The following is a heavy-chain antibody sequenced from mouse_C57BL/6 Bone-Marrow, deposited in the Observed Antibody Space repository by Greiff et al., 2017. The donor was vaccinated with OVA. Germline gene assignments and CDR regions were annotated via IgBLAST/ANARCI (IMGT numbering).Heavy chain of an antibody. CDR2: INYDGSST. J-gene: IGHJ2*01. D-gene: IGHD1-1*01. CDR1: GFTFSDYY. V-gene: IGHV5-16*01. CDR3: ARGTTVVYFDY. Sequence: EVKVVESEGGLVQPGSSMKLSCTASGFTFSDYYMAWVRQVPEKGLEWVANINYDGSSTYYLDSLKSRFIISRDNAKNILYLQMSSLKSEDTATYYCARGTTVVYFDYWGQGTTLTVSS.